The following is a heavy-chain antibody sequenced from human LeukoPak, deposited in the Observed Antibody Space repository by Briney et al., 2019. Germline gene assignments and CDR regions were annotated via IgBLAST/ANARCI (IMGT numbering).Heavy chain of an antibody. V-gene: IGHV3-11*04. J-gene: IGHJ4*02. D-gene: IGHD7-27*01. CDR2: ISHTGTTI. CDR3: ARGRWGLDS. CDR1: GFTFSDHY. Sequence: PGGSLRLSCAASGFTFSDHYMTWIRQGPGKGLEWVSYISHTGTTIYYADSVKGRFTLSRDNARNSLYLQMNSLRAEDTAVYYCARGRWGLDSGGQGTLVSVSS.